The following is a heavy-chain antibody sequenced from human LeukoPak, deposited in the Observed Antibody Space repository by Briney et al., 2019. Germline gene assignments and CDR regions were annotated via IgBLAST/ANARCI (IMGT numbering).Heavy chain of an antibody. V-gene: IGHV3-30*04. D-gene: IGHD4-23*01. Sequence: GGSLRLSCAASGFTFSNHAMHWVRQAPGKGLEWVAVISYGGSNKYSADSVKGRFTISRDNSKNTLYMQMNSLRAEDTAVYYCARGARKGDDYGGFFDYWGQGTLVTVSS. J-gene: IGHJ4*02. CDR2: ISYGGSNK. CDR1: GFTFSNHA. CDR3: ARGARKGDDYGGFFDY.